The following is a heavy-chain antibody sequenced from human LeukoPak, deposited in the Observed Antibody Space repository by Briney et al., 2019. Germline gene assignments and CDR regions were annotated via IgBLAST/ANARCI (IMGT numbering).Heavy chain of an antibody. CDR1: GFTFSSYA. CDR3: ARGKEPVAGSLSHFDY. J-gene: IGHJ4*02. V-gene: IGHV3-21*01. Sequence: PGGSLRLSCAASGFTFSSYAMSWVRQAPGKGLEWASSISRSSAYIYYADSVKGRFTISRDNAKNSLYPQMNSLRAEDTAVYYCARGKEPVAGSLSHFDYWGQGTLVTVSS. D-gene: IGHD6-19*01. CDR2: ISRSSAYI.